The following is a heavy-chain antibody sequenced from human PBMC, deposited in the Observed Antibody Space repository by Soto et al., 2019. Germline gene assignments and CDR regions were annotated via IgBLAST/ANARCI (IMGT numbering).Heavy chain of an antibody. V-gene: IGHV2-5*02. CDR2: ISWDDDK. CDR1: GFSLSTSGVT. CDR3: ARTTLTYYYDSSGYHFDY. D-gene: IGHD3-22*01. Sequence: SGPRLVNPTQTLTLTCTFSGFSLSTSGVTVGWIRQPPGKALEWLALISWDDDKRYSPSLKSRLTITKDTSKNQVVLTMTNMDPVDTATYYCARTTLTYYYDSSGYHFDYWGQGTLVTVSS. J-gene: IGHJ4*02.